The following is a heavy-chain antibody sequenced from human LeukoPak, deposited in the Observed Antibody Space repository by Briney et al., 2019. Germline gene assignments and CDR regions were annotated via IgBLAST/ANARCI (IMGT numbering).Heavy chain of an antibody. CDR3: AGPGTALYSSSSWVPVGAFGI. CDR1: GGSFSGYY. D-gene: IGHD6-6*01. V-gene: IGHV4-34*01. Sequence: SETLSLTCAVYGGSFSGYYWSWIRQPPGKGLAWSGEINHSGSTNYNPSLKSRVTISVDTSKNQFSLKLSSVTAADTAVYYCAGPGTALYSSSSWVPVGAFGIWGQGTMVTVSS. CDR2: INHSGST. J-gene: IGHJ3*02.